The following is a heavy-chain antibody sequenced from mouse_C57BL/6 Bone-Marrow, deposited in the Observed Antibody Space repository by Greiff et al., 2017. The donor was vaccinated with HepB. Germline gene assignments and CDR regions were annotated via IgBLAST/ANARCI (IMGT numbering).Heavy chain of an antibody. J-gene: IGHJ4*01. CDR3: FAYYSNFYAMDY. Sequence: VQLQQSGAELARPGASVKMSCKTSGYTFTSYWMHWVKQRPGQGLEWIGAIYPGNSDTSYNQKFKGKAKLTAVTSASTAYMELSSLTNEDSAVYYCFAYYSNFYAMDYWGQGTSVTVSS. CDR2: IYPGNSDT. V-gene: IGHV1-5*01. CDR1: GYTFTSYW. D-gene: IGHD2-5*01.